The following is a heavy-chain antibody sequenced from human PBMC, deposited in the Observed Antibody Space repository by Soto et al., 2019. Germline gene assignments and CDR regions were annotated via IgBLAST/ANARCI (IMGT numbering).Heavy chain of an antibody. CDR2: INHSGST. CDR3: ARGATMVRGGGYYGMDV. J-gene: IGHJ6*02. Sequence: SETLSLTCAVYGGSFSGYYWSWIRQPPGKGLEWIGEINHSGSTNYNPSLKSRVTISVDTSKNQFSLKLSSVTAADTAVYYCARGATMVRGGGYYGMDVWGQGTTVTVSS. V-gene: IGHV4-34*01. CDR1: GGSFSGYY. D-gene: IGHD3-10*01.